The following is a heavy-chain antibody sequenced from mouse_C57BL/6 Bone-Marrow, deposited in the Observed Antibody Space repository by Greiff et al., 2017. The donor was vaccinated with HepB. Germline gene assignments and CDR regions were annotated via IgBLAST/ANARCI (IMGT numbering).Heavy chain of an antibody. J-gene: IGHJ3*01. CDR1: GFTFSSYG. V-gene: IGHV5-6*01. CDR2: ISSGGSYT. D-gene: IGHD1-1*01. CDR3: ARPGYYYGSSYWFAY. Sequence: EVKLMESGGDLVKPGGSLKLSCAASGFTFSSYGMSWVRQTPDKRLEWVATISSGGSYTYYPDSVKGRFTISRDNAKNTLYLQMSSLKSEDTAMYYCARPGYYYGSSYWFAYWGQGTLVTVSA.